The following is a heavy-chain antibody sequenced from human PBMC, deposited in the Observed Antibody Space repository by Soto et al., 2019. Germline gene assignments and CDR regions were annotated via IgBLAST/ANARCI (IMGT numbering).Heavy chain of an antibody. CDR1: GDSITSHY. CDR3: ARLFGNYSPMYYFDY. V-gene: IGHV4-4*08. D-gene: IGHD3-3*01. CDR2: VYASGST. J-gene: IGHJ4*02. Sequence: QVQLQESGPGLVKPSETLSLTCNVSGDSITSHYWSWIRQSPGKGLEWVGYVYASGSTNYNPSLKSRLTMSMDTSKNEVSLRLSSVTAADTAIYYCARLFGNYSPMYYFDYWGQGTLVTVSS.